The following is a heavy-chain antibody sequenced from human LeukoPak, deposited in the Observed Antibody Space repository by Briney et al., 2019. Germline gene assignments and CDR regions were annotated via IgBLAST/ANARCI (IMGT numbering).Heavy chain of an antibody. D-gene: IGHD1-26*01. CDR2: IIPIFGTA. Sequence: ASVKVSCKASGGTFSSYAISWVRQAPGQGLEWMGGIIPIFGTANYAQKFQGRVTITADKSTSTAYMELSSLRSEDTAVYYCARHPSIIYSGSPNDAFDIWGQGTMVTVSS. V-gene: IGHV1-69*06. CDR3: ARHPSIIYSGSPNDAFDI. CDR1: GGTFSSYA. J-gene: IGHJ3*02.